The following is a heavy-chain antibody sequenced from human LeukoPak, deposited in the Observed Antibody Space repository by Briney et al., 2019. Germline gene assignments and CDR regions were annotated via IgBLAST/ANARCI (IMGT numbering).Heavy chain of an antibody. V-gene: IGHV3-23*01. CDR2: ISGSGGST. CDR3: AKRAQSNYYDSSGYHDAFDI. Sequence: GGSLRLSCAASGFTFDDYGMSWVRQAPGKGLEWVSAISGSGGSTYYADSVKGRFTISRDNSKNTLYLQMNSLRAEDTAVYYCAKRAQSNYYDSSGYHDAFDIWGQGTMVTVSS. D-gene: IGHD3-22*01. CDR1: GFTFDDYG. J-gene: IGHJ3*02.